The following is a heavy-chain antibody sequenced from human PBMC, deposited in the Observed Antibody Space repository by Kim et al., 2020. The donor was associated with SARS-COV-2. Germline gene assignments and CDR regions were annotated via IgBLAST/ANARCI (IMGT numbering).Heavy chain of an antibody. CDR1: GYTFTSYG. J-gene: IGHJ6*02. V-gene: IGHV1-18*01. Sequence: ASVKVSCKASGYTFTSYGISWVRQAPGQGLEWMGWISAYNGNTNDAQKLQGRVTMTTDTSTSTAYMELRSLRSDDTAVYYCASNEPEGSYYYYYGMDVWGQGTTVTVSS. CDR2: ISAYNGNT. D-gene: IGHD2-8*01. CDR3: ASNEPEGSYYYYYGMDV.